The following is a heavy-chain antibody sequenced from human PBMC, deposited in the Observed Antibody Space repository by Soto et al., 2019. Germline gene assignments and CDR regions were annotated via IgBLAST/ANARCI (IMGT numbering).Heavy chain of an antibody. Sequence: QVQLVQSGAEVKKPGSSVKVSCKASGGTFSSYTISWVRQAPGQGLEWMGRIIPILGIANYAQKFQGRVTITADKSTSTAYMELSSLRSEDTAVYYCAVGYCSSTCCLDDAFDIWGQGTMVTVSS. CDR2: IIPILGIA. CDR3: AVGYCSSTCCLDDAFDI. D-gene: IGHD2-2*01. CDR1: GGTFSSYT. J-gene: IGHJ3*02. V-gene: IGHV1-69*02.